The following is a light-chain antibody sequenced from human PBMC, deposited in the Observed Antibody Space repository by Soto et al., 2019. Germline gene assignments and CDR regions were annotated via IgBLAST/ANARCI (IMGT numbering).Light chain of an antibody. Sequence: EIVMTQSPATLSVSLGERATLSCRASQSVSSNLAWYQQKPGQAPRLLIYGASTRDTGIPARFSGSGSGTEFTLTISSLQSEDFAAYYCQQYNNWLWTFGQGTKVEIK. J-gene: IGKJ1*01. V-gene: IGKV3-15*01. CDR3: QQYNNWLWT. CDR1: QSVSSN. CDR2: GAS.